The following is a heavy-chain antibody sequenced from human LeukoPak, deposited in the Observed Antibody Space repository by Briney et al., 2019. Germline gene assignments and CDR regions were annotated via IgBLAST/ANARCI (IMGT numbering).Heavy chain of an antibody. V-gene: IGHV3-23*01. J-gene: IGHJ4*02. CDR2: ISGSGGST. CDR1: GFTFSNYA. D-gene: IGHD2-15*01. CDR3: TTDLPVVVAATVPDY. Sequence: GGSLRLSCAASGFTFSNYAMGWVRQAPGKGLEWVSSISGSGGSTYYADSVKGRLTISRDNSKNTLYMQMNSLRAEDTAVYYCTTDLPVVVAATVPDYWGQGTLVTVSS.